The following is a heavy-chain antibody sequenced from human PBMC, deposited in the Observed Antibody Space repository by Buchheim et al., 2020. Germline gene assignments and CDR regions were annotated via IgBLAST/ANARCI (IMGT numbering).Heavy chain of an antibody. CDR1: GFTFTTYW. V-gene: IGHV3-7*01. CDR3: ARRRGDHTHYYFDY. CDR2: IKQDGSEK. J-gene: IGHJ4*02. Sequence: EVQLVESGGGLVQPGGSLRLSCGASGFTFTTYWMSWVRQAPGKGLEWLANIKQDGSEKYYVDSVKGRFTISRDTAKTSLCLQMNSLRAGDTAVYYCARRRGDHTHYYFDYWGQGTL. D-gene: IGHD5-24*01.